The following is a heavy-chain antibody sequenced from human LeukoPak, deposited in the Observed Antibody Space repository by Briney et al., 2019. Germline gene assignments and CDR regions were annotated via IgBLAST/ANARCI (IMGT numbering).Heavy chain of an antibody. D-gene: IGHD6-19*01. V-gene: IGHV3-30*02. CDR1: GFTFSSYG. CDR3: AKDHSVAVAIDY. CDR2: IQYDGSNE. Sequence: GGSLRLSCAASGFTFSSYGMHWVRQAPGKGLEWVAYIQYDGSNEQYADSVKGRFSISRDSSKNILYLQMNSLRAEDTAVYYCAKDHSVAVAIDYWGQGTLVTVSS. J-gene: IGHJ4*02.